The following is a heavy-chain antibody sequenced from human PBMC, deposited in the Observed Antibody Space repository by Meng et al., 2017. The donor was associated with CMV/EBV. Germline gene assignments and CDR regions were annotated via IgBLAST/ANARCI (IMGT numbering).Heavy chain of an antibody. CDR2: MYPRDSDI. CDR3: ARPTVVGGRPRTFDY. CDR1: GYSFTSYW. V-gene: IGHV5-51*04. D-gene: IGHD3-16*01. J-gene: IGHJ4*02. Sequence: GGSLRLSCKGSGYSFTSYWIGWVRQTPEKGLEWMGIMYPRDSDIRYSPSFQGQVTISADKPISTAYLQWSTLKASDTAIYYCARPTVVGGRPRTFDYWGQGTLVTVSS.